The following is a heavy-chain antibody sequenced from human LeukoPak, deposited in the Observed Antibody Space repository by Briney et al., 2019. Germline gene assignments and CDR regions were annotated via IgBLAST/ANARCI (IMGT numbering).Heavy chain of an antibody. D-gene: IGHD3-10*01. V-gene: IGHV3-7*01. CDR1: GFTFSTYW. CDR3: ARGYYYTSGTYAWGY. J-gene: IGHJ4*02. Sequence: GGSLRLSCAASGFTFSTYWMSWVRQAPGKGLEWVANIKKDGSEKYYVDSVKGRFTISRDNAKNSVYLQMNSLRADDTPIYYCARGYYYTSGTYAWGYWGQGTQVTVSS. CDR2: IKKDGSEK.